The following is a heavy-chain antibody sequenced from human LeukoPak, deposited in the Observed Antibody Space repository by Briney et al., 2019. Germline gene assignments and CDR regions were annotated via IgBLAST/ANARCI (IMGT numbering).Heavy chain of an antibody. CDR2: ISGSGGST. CDR1: GFTFSSYA. J-gene: IGHJ4*02. CDR3: ARLVGATDRYFDY. V-gene: IGHV3-23*01. D-gene: IGHD1-26*01. Sequence: GGSLRLSSAASGFTFSSYAMSWVPQAPGKGLGWVSAISGSGGSTYYADSVKGRFTISRDNSKNTLYLQMNSLRAEDTAVYYSARLVGATDRYFDYWGQGTLVTVSS.